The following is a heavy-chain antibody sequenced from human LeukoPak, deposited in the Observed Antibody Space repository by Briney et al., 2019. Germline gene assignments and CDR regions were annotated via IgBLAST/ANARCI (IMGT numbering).Heavy chain of an antibody. CDR2: ISGNNDNP. V-gene: IGHV1-18*01. J-gene: IGHJ4*02. CDR1: GYTFSNFG. D-gene: IGHD2-2*01. CDR3: ARDGTSTDDY. Sequence: ASVKVSCKASGYTFSNFGMNWVRQAPGQGLEWMGWISGNNDNPNYGQKFQDRFTLTTDSSTSTAYMELRNLRSDDTAVYYCARDGTSTDDYWGQGTLVTVSS.